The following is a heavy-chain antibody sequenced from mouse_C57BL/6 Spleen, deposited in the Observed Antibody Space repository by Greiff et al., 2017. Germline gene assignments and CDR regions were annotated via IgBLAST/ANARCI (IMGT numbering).Heavy chain of an antibody. D-gene: IGHD2-3*01. J-gene: IGHJ3*01. Sequence: VHLQQSGPELVKPGASVKISCKASGYAFSSSWMNWVKQRPGKGLEWIGRIYPGDGDTNYNGKFKGKATLTADKSSCTAYMQLSSLASEDSAVYCCARGDDGFAFWCWGQGTLVTVAA. CDR1: GYAFSSSW. V-gene: IGHV1-82*01. CDR3: ARGDDGFAFWC. CDR2: IYPGDGDT.